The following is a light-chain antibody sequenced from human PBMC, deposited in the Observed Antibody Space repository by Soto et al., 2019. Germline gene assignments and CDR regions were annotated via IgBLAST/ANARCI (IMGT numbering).Light chain of an antibody. CDR2: DAS. Sequence: DIQMTQSPSSLSASVGDRVTITCQASQGITKSLNWYQQKPGKAPKLLIYDASILETGVPSRFTGSGSGTDFTFTISGLQPEDIATYYCQQHEALPLTFGPGTKVNIK. CDR1: QGITKS. V-gene: IGKV1-33*01. CDR3: QQHEALPLT. J-gene: IGKJ3*01.